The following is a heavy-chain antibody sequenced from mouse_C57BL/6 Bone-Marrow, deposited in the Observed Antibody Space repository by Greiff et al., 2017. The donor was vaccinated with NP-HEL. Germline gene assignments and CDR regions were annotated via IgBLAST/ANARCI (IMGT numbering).Heavy chain of an antibody. CDR3: ASPGYSWFAY. Sequence: EVKVVESGGGLVKPGGSLKLSCAASGFTFSDYGMHWVRQAPEKGLEWVAYISSGSSTIYYADTVKGRFTISRDNAKNTLFLQMTSLRSEDTAMYYCASPGYSWFAYWGQGTLVTVSA. D-gene: IGHD2-2*01. V-gene: IGHV5-17*01. CDR2: ISSGSSTI. CDR1: GFTFSDYG. J-gene: IGHJ3*01.